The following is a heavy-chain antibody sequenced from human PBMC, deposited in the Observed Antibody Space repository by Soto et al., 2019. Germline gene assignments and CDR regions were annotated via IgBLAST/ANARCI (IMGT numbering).Heavy chain of an antibody. J-gene: IGHJ4*02. CDR3: ARGSYGTYDY. Sequence: PGGSLRLSCAASGFTFSSYSMNWVRQAPGKGLEWVSSISSSSGTIYYADSVKGRFTISRDNAKNSLYLQMDSLRADDTAVYYCARGSYGTYDYWGQGTLVTVSS. V-gene: IGHV3-21*01. D-gene: IGHD5-18*01. CDR2: ISSSSGTI. CDR1: GFTFSSYS.